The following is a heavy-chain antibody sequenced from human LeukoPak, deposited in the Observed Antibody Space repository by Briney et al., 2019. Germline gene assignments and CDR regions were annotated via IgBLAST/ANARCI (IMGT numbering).Heavy chain of an antibody. Sequence: GGSLRLSCAASGFTVSSNYMSWVRQAPGKGLEWVSVICSGGSTYYADSVKGRFTISRDNSKNTLYLQMNSLRAEDTAVYYCAREYYYDSSGYYNNWFDPWGQGTLVTVSS. V-gene: IGHV3-53*01. J-gene: IGHJ5*02. CDR1: GFTVSSNY. CDR3: AREYYYDSSGYYNNWFDP. CDR2: ICSGGST. D-gene: IGHD3-22*01.